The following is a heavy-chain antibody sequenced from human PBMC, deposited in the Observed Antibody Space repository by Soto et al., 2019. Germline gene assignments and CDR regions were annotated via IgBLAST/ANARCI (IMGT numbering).Heavy chain of an antibody. CDR3: ARVSGYSSSWYRFGSRGYYYGMDV. V-gene: IGHV3-33*01. CDR1: GFTLSSYG. CDR2: IWYGGSNK. D-gene: IGHD6-13*01. Sequence: PGGSLRRSCSASGFTLSSYGMHWFRQVSGKWMPRVAVIWYGGSNKYYADSVKGRFTISRDNSKNTLYLQMNSLRAEDTAVYYCARVSGYSSSWYRFGSRGYYYGMDVWGQGTTVTVSS. J-gene: IGHJ6*02.